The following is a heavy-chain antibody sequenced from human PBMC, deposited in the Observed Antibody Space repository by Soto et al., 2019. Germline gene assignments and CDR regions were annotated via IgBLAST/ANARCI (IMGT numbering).Heavy chain of an antibody. V-gene: IGHV5-10-1*01. J-gene: IGHJ6*02. CDR3: ARLRMITHGMDX. CDR2: IDPSDSYT. Sequence: PGEALKISCKGSGYSFTSYWISWVRQMPGKGMEWMVMIDPSDSYTNYSPSFQGHVTISADKSISTAYLQWSSLKASDTAMYYCARLRMITHGMDXWGQGTTVTVS. CDR1: GYSFTSYW. D-gene: IGHD3-16*01.